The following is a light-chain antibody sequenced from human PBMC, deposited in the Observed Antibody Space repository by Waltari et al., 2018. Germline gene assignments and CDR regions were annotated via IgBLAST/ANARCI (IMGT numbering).Light chain of an antibody. CDR1: TSNIGRKA. V-gene: IGLV1-44*01. CDR2: DSN. J-gene: IGLJ2*01. Sequence: QSVLTQSPSESGAPGQTVTISCSGSTSNIGRKAVNWFQQLPGTAPKLLIYDSNRRPSGVPDRFSGSKSGTSASLAISGLQSEDEAEYYCTAWDDSLVALVFGGGTKLTVL. CDR3: TAWDDSLVALV.